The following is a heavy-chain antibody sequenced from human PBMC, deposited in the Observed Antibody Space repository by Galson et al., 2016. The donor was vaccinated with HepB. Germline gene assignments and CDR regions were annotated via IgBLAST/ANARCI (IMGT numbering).Heavy chain of an antibody. CDR2: INAANGDT. D-gene: IGHD5-12*01. CDR1: GYTFTTYA. V-gene: IGHV1-3*01. CDR3: ARGHIVATVDYYYYGLDA. J-gene: IGHJ6*02. Sequence: SVKVSCKASGYTFTTYAMYWVRQAPGQRLEWMGWINAANGDTKYSQKLQGRGTITWDKSANTAYMELSSLRSEDTAVYYCARGHIVATVDYYYYGLDAWGQGTTGTVSS.